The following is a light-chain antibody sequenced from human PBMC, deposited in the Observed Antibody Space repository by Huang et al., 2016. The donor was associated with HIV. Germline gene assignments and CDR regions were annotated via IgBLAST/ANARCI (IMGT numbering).Light chain of an antibody. J-gene: IGKJ1*01. Sequence: DIQLTQSPSAMSASVGDRDSITCRASQGIANYLVWFQQRPGGAPKRLIYAASSLQSGVPSSFSGSGSGTKFTLTISGLQPEDFATYCLQHHAYPRTFGQGTKVEV. CDR1: QGIANY. V-gene: IGKV1-17*03. CDR2: AAS. CDR3: LQHHAYPRT.